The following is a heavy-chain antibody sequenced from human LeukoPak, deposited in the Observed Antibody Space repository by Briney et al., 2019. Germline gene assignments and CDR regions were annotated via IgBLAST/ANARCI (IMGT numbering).Heavy chain of an antibody. CDR2: LYYIGST. CDR1: GGSISSYY. CDR3: ARAGIAAAGSLYYFDS. J-gene: IGHJ4*02. V-gene: IGHV4-59*01. Sequence: SETLSLTCTVSGGSISSYYWSWIRQPPGKGLEWIGYLYYIGSTNYNPSLKSRATISEDTSRNQFSLRLNSVTAADTAIYYCARAGIAAAGSLYYFDSWGQGTLVTVSS. D-gene: IGHD6-13*01.